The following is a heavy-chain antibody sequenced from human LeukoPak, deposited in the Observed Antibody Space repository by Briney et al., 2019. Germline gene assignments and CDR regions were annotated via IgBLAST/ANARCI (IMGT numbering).Heavy chain of an antibody. D-gene: IGHD2-15*01. CDR2: IGRSGSTI. CDR1: GFTFSDYY. J-gene: IGHJ4*02. Sequence: GGSLRLSCAASGFTFSDYYMSWIRQAPGKGLEWVSYIGRSGSTIYYADSVKGRFTISRDNAKNSLYLQMNSLRAEDTAVYYCARVWGYCSGGTCYSIPFDYWGQGTLVTVSS. V-gene: IGHV3-11*04. CDR3: ARVWGYCSGGTCYSIPFDY.